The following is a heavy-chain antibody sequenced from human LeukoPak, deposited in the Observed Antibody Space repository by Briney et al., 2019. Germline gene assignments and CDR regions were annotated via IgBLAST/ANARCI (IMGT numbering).Heavy chain of an antibody. D-gene: IGHD3-22*01. V-gene: IGHV4-59*01. CDR2: IYYSGST. J-gene: IGHJ4*02. Sequence: PSETLSLTCTVSGGSISSYYWSWLRQPPGKGLEWIGYIYYSGSTNYNPSLKSRVTILVDTSRNQFSLKLSSVTAADTAVYYCARIRYYYDSSGHYYFDYWGRGTLVTVSS. CDR3: ARIRYYYDSSGHYYFDY. CDR1: GGSISSYY.